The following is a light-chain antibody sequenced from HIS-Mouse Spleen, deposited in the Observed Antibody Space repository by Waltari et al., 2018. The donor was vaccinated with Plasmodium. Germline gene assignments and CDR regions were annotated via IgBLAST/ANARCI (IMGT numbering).Light chain of an antibody. V-gene: IGKV1-5*03. CDR3: QQYNSYYT. CDR2: KAS. CDR1: QSISSW. Sequence: DIQMTQSPSTLSASVGDRVNITCRASQSISSWLAWYQQKPRKAPKLLIYKASSLESGVPSRFSGSGAGTEVTLTISSLQPDDFATYDCQQYNSYYTFGQGTKLEIK. J-gene: IGKJ2*01.